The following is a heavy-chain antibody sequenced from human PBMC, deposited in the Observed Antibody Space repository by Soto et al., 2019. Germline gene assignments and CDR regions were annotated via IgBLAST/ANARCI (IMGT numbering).Heavy chain of an antibody. CDR3: SIGGGGGLFDL. V-gene: IGHV3-11*06. Sequence: PGGSLRLSCASSGFTFSDHYMSWIRRSPGKGLEFLSYISPRTTYKNYADSVKGRVTISRDNAKNSLYLQLNSLRAEDTAIYYCSIGGGGGLFDLWGQGTFVTVSS. D-gene: IGHD2-21*01. CDR1: GFTFSDHY. J-gene: IGHJ4*02. CDR2: ISPRTTYK.